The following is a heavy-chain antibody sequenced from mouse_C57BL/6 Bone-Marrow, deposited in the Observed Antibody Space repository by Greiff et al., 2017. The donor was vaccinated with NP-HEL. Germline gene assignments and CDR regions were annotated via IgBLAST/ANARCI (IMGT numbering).Heavy chain of an antibody. Sequence: EVKLMESGPGLVKPSQSLSLTCSVTGYSITSGYYWNWIRQFPGNKLEWMGYISYDGSNNYNPSLKNRISITRDTSKNQFFLKLNSVTTEDTATYYCASPLSDSSGYEYFDVWGTGTTVTVSS. CDR1: GYSITSGYY. J-gene: IGHJ1*03. CDR3: ASPLSDSSGYEYFDV. V-gene: IGHV3-6*01. CDR2: ISYDGSN. D-gene: IGHD3-2*02.